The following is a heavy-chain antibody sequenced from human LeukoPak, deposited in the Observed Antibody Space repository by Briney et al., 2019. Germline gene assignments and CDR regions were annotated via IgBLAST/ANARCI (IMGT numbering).Heavy chain of an antibody. J-gene: IGHJ6*03. CDR3: ARAIIPAADYYYYMDV. CDR2: IYSGGST. V-gene: IGHV3-66*02. CDR1: GFTVSSNY. Sequence: PGGSLRPSCAASGFTVSSNYMSWVRQAPGKGLEWVSVIYSGGSTYYADSVKGRFTISRDNSKNTLYLQMNSLRAEDTAVYYCARAIIPAADYYYYMDVWGKGTTVTVSS. D-gene: IGHD2-2*01.